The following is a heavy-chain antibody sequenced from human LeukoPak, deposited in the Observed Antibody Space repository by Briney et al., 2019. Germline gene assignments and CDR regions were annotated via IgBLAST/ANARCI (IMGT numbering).Heavy chain of an antibody. Sequence: SETLSLTCTVSGGSISSYYWGWIRQPPGKGLEWVGYIHYSRSSNYNPSLKSRVTMSVDTSKNQFSLKLSSVTAADTAVYYCASPSGRGYCSGGSCYSEEDALDYWGQGTLVTVSS. CDR3: ASPSGRGYCSGGSCYSEEDALDY. V-gene: IGHV4-59*12. D-gene: IGHD2-15*01. CDR2: IHYSRSS. J-gene: IGHJ4*02. CDR1: GGSISSYY.